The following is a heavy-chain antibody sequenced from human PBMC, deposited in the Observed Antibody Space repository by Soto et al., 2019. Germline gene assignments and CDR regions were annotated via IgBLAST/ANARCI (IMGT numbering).Heavy chain of an antibody. CDR2: ISPIFGTA. D-gene: IGHD6-6*01. V-gene: IGHV1-69*01. J-gene: IGHJ4*02. Sequence: QVQLVQSGAEVKKPGSSVNVSCKASGGTFSSYAISWVRQAPGQGLEWMGGISPIFGTANYAQKFQGRVTITADQSSSTAYMELSSLRSEDTAVYYCARGIVAARFYYCNYWGEGAVVTVCS. CDR3: ARGIVAARFYYCNY. CDR1: GGTFSSYA.